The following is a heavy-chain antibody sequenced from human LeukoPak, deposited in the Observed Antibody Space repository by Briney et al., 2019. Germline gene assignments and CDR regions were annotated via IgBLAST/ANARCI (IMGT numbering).Heavy chain of an antibody. J-gene: IGHJ6*03. CDR2: ISAYNGNT. D-gene: IGHD6-6*01. Sequence: ASVKVSCKASGYTFTSYGISWVRQAPGQGLEWMGWISAYNGNTNYAQKLQGRVTMTTDTSTSTAYMELRSLRSDDTAVYYCARDAVEYSSSSGYYYYYMDVWGKGTTVTVSS. CDR1: GYTFTSYG. V-gene: IGHV1-18*01. CDR3: ARDAVEYSSSSGYYYYYMDV.